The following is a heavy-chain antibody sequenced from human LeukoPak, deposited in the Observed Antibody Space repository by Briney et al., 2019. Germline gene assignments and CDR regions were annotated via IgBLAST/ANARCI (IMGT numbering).Heavy chain of an antibody. CDR3: ASTYSSGWFLYYFDY. CDR2: IYYSGSA. J-gene: IGHJ4*02. D-gene: IGHD6-19*01. CDR1: GCSISSYY. V-gene: IGHV4-59*01. Sequence: PSGTLSLTCTVSGCSISSYYWSWIRQPPGKXLEGVGYIYYSGSAYYNPSLKSRLTISVDTSKNEFSLKLSSVTAADTAVYYCASTYSSGWFLYYFDYWGQGSLVTVSS.